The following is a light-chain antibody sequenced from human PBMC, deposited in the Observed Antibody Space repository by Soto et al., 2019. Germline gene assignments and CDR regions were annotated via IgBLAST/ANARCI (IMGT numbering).Light chain of an antibody. CDR1: QAINNY. CDR2: SAA. V-gene: IGKV1-9*01. CDR3: QQLNGSPFT. Sequence: IQLTQSPSSLSASVGDRVTITCRASQAINNYLAWYQQKPGKAPKLLIYSAASLQSGVPSRFSGGGSGTDFTLTISSLQPEDFGTYYCQQLNGSPFTFGPGTKVDIK. J-gene: IGKJ3*01.